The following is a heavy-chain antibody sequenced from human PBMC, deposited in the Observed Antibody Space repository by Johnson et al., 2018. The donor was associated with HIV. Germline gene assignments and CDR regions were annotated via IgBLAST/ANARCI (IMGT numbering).Heavy chain of an antibody. CDR2: IGWSSGVL. V-gene: IGHV3-9*01. Sequence: VQLVESGGGLGQPGGSLRLSCAASGFTFDDYDMHWVRQAPGKGLEWVSGIGWSSGVLAYAGSVKGRFTISRDNAKNSLYLQLNSLRDEDTALYFCAKQQYCTNGVWCPFDIWGQGTMVIVSS. J-gene: IGHJ3*02. D-gene: IGHD2-8*01. CDR1: GFTFDDYD. CDR3: AKQQYCTNGVWCPFDI.